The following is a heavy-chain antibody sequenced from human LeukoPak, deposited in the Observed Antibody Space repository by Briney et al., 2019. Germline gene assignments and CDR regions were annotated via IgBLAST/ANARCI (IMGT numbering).Heavy chain of an antibody. J-gene: IGHJ4*02. V-gene: IGHV3-23*01. CDR3: ARGLWFGTAEGY. CDR2: ISGSGGST. D-gene: IGHD3-10*01. Sequence: SGGSLRLSCAASGFTFSSYALSWVRQAPGKGLEWVSAISGSGGSTYYADSVKGRLTISRDNAKNSLYLQMNSLRAEDTAVYYCARGLWFGTAEGYWGQGTLVTVSS. CDR1: GFTFSSYA.